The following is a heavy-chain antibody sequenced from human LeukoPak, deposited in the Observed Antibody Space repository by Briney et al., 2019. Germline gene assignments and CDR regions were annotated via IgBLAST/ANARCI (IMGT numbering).Heavy chain of an antibody. CDR3: AKRQVSNDQYYYYGMDV. V-gene: IGHV3-23*01. CDR1: GFTFSSYA. CDR2: ISGSGGST. J-gene: IGHJ6*02. Sequence: GASLRLSCAASGFTFSSYAMSWVRQAPGKGLEWVSAISGSGGSTYYADSVKGRSTISRDNSKNTLYLQMNSLRAEDTAVYYCAKRQVSNDQYYYYGMDVWGQGTTVTVSS. D-gene: IGHD4-11*01.